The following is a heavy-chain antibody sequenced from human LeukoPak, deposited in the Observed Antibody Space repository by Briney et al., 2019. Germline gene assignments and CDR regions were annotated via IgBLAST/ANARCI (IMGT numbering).Heavy chain of an antibody. D-gene: IGHD5-18*01. Sequence: PSETPSLTCTVSGGSISSYYWSWIRQPPGKGLEWIGTIYYSGSTKNNPSLKSRVAISVDTSKNQFSLKLSSVTAADMAVYYCAREVAGIQLFDYWGQGTLVTVSS. J-gene: IGHJ4*02. V-gene: IGHV4-59*01. CDR1: GGSISSYY. CDR2: IYYSGST. CDR3: AREVAGIQLFDY.